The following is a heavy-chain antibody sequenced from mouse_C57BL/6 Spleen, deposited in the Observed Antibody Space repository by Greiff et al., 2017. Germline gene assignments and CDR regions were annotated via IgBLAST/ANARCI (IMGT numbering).Heavy chain of an antibody. J-gene: IGHJ2*01. CDR2: ISSGGSYT. Sequence: EVKLVESGGDLVKPGGSLKLSCAASGFTFSSYGMSWVRQTPDKRLEWVATISSGGSYTYYPDSVRGRFTISRDNAKKTLYLQMSSLKSEDTAMYYCARRGYYGSSYYYFDYWGQGTTLTVSS. D-gene: IGHD1-1*01. V-gene: IGHV5-6*02. CDR1: GFTFSSYG. CDR3: ARRGYYGSSYYYFDY.